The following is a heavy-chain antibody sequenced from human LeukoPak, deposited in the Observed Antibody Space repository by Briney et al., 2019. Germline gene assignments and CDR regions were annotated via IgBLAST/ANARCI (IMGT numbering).Heavy chain of an antibody. V-gene: IGHV1-69*05. CDR1: GGTFSSYA. D-gene: IGHD3-3*01. CDR2: IIPIFGTA. J-gene: IGHJ5*02. CDR3: ARDRDYDFWIAYKRGVNWFDP. Sequence: ASVKVSCKASGGTFSSYAISWVPQAPGQGLEWMGGIIPIFGTANYAQKFQGRVTITTDASTSTAYMELSSLRSEDTAVYYCARDRDYDFWIAYKRGVNWFDPWGQGTLVTVSS.